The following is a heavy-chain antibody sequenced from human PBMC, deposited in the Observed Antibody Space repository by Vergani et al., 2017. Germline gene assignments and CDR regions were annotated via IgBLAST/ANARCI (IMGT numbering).Heavy chain of an antibody. CDR2: IIPIFGTA. CDR3: ATEGRITMVRGVFDY. J-gene: IGHJ4*02. D-gene: IGHD3-10*01. Sequence: QVQLVQSGAEVKKPGSSVKVSCKASGGTFSSYAISWVRQAPGQGLEWMGGIIPIFGTANYAQKFQGRVTITADKSTSTAYMELSSLRCEDTAVYYCATEGRITMVRGVFDYWGQGTLVTVSS. CDR1: GGTFSSYA. V-gene: IGHV1-69*06.